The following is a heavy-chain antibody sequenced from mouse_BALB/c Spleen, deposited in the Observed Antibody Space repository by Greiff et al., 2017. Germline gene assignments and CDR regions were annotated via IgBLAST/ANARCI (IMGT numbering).Heavy chain of an antibody. D-gene: IGHD1-1*01. J-gene: IGHJ1*01. CDR3: ARGDYGSSYGWYFDV. CDR2: IWAGGST. CDR1: GFSLTSYG. V-gene: IGHV2-9*02. Sequence: VKLVESGPGLVAPSQSLSITCTVSGFSLTSYGVHWVRQPPGKGLEWLGVIWAGGSTNYNSALMSRLSISKDNSKSQVFLKMNSLQTDDTAMYYCARGDYGSSYGWYFDVWGAGTTVTVSS.